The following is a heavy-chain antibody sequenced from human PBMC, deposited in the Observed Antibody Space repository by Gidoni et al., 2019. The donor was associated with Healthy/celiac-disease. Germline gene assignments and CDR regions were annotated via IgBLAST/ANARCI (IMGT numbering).Heavy chain of an antibody. D-gene: IGHD3-10*01. J-gene: IGHJ4*02. CDR2: INHSGST. V-gene: IGHV4-34*01. CDR3: ARGWVRGVMDY. CDR1: GGSFSGYY. Sequence: QVQLQQWGAGLLKPSETLSLTCAVYGGSFSGYYWSWIRQPPGKGLEWIGEINHSGSTNYNPSLKSRVTISVDTSKNQFSLKLSSVTAADTAVYYCARGWVRGVMDYWGQGTLVTVSS.